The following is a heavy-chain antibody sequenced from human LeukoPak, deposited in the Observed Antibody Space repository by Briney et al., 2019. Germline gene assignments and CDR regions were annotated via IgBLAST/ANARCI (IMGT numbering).Heavy chain of an antibody. CDR1: GFTFSRYW. Sequence: GGSLRLSCAASGFTFSRYWIHWVRQAPGKGLEWVSRINPDGSTTTCADSVKGRFTISRDNAKNTVYLQMNSLRAEDTAVYYCARVLSGSWDWFDPWGQGTLVTVSS. D-gene: IGHD3-22*01. CDR3: ARVLSGSWDWFDP. V-gene: IGHV3-74*01. CDR2: INPDGSTT. J-gene: IGHJ5*02.